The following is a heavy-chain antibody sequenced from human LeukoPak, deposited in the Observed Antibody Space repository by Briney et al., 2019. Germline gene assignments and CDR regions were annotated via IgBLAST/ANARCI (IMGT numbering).Heavy chain of an antibody. CDR3: TTLVPAATRPAG. D-gene: IGHD2-2*01. CDR2: IKSKTDGGTT. V-gene: IGHV3-15*01. J-gene: IGHJ4*02. CDR1: GFTFSNAW. Sequence: GGSLGLSCAASGFTFSNAWMSWVRQAPGKGLEWVGRIKSKTDGGTTDYAAPVKGRFTISRDDSKNTLYLQMNSLKTEDTAVYYCTTLVPAATRPAGWGQGTLVTVSS.